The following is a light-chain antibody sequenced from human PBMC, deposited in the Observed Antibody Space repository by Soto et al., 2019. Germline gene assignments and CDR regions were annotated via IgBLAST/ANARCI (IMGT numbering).Light chain of an antibody. CDR2: DVI. Sequence: QSALTQPRSVSGSPGHSLPISCPETSSDVGGYKYVSWYQQHPGKAPKLIIYDVIKRPSGVPDRFSGSKSGNTASLTISGLQADDEADYYCCSYAGSYTGVFGGGTKLTVL. V-gene: IGLV2-11*01. CDR3: CSYAGSYTGV. CDR1: SSDVGGYKY. J-gene: IGLJ3*02.